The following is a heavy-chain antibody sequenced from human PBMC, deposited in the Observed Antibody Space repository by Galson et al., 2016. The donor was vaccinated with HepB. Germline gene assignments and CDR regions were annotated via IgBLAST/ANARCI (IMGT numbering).Heavy chain of an antibody. CDR2: IYWNDDT. D-gene: IGHD2-15*01. V-gene: IGHV2-5*01. CDR1: GFSLNTGPVT. J-gene: IGHJ4*02. CDR3: AHNRWYGGHLYSFDY. Sequence: PALVKPTQTLTLTCTFSGFSLNTGPVTVGWIRQPPGKALEWLALIYWNDDTRYSPSLKSRLTITKDTSRNQVVLTMSNLDPVDTATYYCAHNRWYGGHLYSFDYWGQGTLVTVSS.